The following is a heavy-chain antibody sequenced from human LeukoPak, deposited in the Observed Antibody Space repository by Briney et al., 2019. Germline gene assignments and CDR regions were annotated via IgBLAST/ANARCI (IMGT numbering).Heavy chain of an antibody. D-gene: IGHD4-17*01. CDR2: INHSGST. V-gene: IGHV4-34*01. J-gene: IGHJ4*02. Sequence: SSETLSLTCAVYGVSFSGYYWSWIRQPPGKGLEWIGEINHSGSTNYNPSLKSRVTISVDTSKNQFSLKLSSVTAADTAVYYCARGRTTVTKYYFDYWGQGTLVTVSS. CDR3: ARGRTTVTKYYFDY. CDR1: GVSFSGYY.